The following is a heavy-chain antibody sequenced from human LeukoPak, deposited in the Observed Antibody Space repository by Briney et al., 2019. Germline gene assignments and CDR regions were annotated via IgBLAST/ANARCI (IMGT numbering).Heavy chain of an antibody. V-gene: IGHV3-23*01. J-gene: IGHJ4*02. D-gene: IGHD3-3*01. CDR3: AKDSRLLRGVVTTAFDS. CDR2: FSGSGTST. Sequence: PSETLSLTCTVSGGSISSYYWSWIRQPAGKGLEWVAAFSGSGTSTYYADSVKGRFTISRDNSKNILFLQMSSLRVEDTAIYYCAKDSRLLRGVVTTAFDSWGQGTLVTVSS. CDR1: GGSISSYY.